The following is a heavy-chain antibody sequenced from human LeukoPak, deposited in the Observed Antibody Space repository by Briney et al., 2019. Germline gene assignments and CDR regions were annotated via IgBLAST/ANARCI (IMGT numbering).Heavy chain of an antibody. CDR1: GFTFGTYS. CDR3: AKKGTSSSDTSASRSRADYLDY. Sequence: PGGSLRLSCAASGFTFGTYSMRWVRQAPGEGLEWVSAISGSAHSTTYADSVKGRFPISRDNSKSTLYLQMNSLRAEDTALYYCAKKGTSSSDTSASRSRADYLDYWGQGTLVTVSS. J-gene: IGHJ4*02. V-gene: IGHV3-23*01. CDR2: ISGSAHST. D-gene: IGHD1-26*01.